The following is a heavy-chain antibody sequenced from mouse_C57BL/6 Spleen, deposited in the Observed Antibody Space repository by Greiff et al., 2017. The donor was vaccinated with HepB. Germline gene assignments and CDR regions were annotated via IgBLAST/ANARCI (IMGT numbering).Heavy chain of an antibody. V-gene: IGHV2-9-1*01. CDR1: GFSLTSYA. D-gene: IGHD1-1*01. J-gene: IGHJ1*03. Sequence: VKLQESGPGLVAPSQSLSITCTVSGFSLTSYAISWVRQPPGKGLEWLGVIWTGGGTNYNSALKSRLSISKDNSKSQVFLKMNSLQTDDTARYYCARNPYYYGSSSYFDVWGTGTTVTVSS. CDR2: IWTGGGT. CDR3: ARNPYYYGSSSYFDV.